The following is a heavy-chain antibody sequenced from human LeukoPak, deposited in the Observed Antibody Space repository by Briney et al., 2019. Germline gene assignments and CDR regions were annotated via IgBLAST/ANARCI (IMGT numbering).Heavy chain of an antibody. CDR2: ISWNSGSI. Sequence: GGSLRLSCAASGFTFDDYAMHWVRQAPGKGLEWVSGISWNSGSIGYADSVKGRFTISRDNAKNSLYLQMNSLRAEDTALYYCAKSGYGKAPHYYYYYGMDVWGQGTTVTVSS. CDR1: GFTFDDYA. J-gene: IGHJ6*02. D-gene: IGHD5-12*01. V-gene: IGHV3-9*01. CDR3: AKSGYGKAPHYYYYYGMDV.